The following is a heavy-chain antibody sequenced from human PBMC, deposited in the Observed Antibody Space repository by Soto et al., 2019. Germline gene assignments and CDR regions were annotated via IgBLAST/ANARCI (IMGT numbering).Heavy chain of an antibody. D-gene: IGHD3-22*01. Sequence: PGGSLRLSCAAAGFPFSSYAMHWVRPAPGKGLEWVAVISYDGSNKYYADSVKGRFTISRDNSKNTLYLQMNSLRAEDTAVYYCARASTSYYDSSGYYNRDWGQGTLVTVSS. CDR2: ISYDGSNK. J-gene: IGHJ4*02. V-gene: IGHV3-30-3*01. CDR3: ARASTSYYDSSGYYNRD. CDR1: GFPFSSYA.